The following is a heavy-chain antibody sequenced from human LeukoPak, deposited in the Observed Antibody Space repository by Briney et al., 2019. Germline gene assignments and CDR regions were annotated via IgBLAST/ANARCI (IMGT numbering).Heavy chain of an antibody. D-gene: IGHD3-10*01. CDR3: ARESRMVRGVIITGWFDP. J-gene: IGHJ5*02. V-gene: IGHV1-2*02. CDR2: INPNSGGT. Sequence: ASVKVSCKASGYTFTGYYTHWVRQAPGQGLEWMGWINPNSGGTNYAQKFQGRVTMTRDTSISTAYMELSRLRSDDTAVYYCARESRMVRGVIITGWFDPWGQGTLVTVSS. CDR1: GYTFTGYY.